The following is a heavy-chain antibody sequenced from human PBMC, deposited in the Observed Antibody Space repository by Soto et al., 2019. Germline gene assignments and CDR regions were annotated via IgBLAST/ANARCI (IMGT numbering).Heavy chain of an antibody. CDR3: AMNPPIVVVPAAVDY. J-gene: IGHJ4*02. D-gene: IGHD2-2*01. Sequence: QVQLVQSGAEVKKPGSSVKVSCKASGGTFSSYTISWVRQAPGQGLEWMGRIIPILGIANYAQKFQGRVTITADKSTSTADMELSSLRSEDTAVYYCAMNPPIVVVPAAVDYWGQGTLVTVSS. CDR2: IIPILGIA. CDR1: GGTFSSYT. V-gene: IGHV1-69*02.